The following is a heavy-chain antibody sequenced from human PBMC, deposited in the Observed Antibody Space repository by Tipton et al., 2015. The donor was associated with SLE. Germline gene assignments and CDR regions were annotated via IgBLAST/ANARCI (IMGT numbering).Heavy chain of an antibody. Sequence: SVKGRFTISRDNAKNALYLQMSSLTAEDTAIYYCARASLDYGDPYFDSWGQGTLVIVSA. D-gene: IGHD4-17*01. V-gene: IGHV3-48*03. CDR3: ARASLDYGDPYFDS. J-gene: IGHJ4*02.